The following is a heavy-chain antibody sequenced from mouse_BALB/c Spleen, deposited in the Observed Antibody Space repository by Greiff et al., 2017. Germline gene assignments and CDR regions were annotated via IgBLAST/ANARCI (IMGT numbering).Heavy chain of an antibody. CDR2: ISDGGSYT. J-gene: IGHJ3*01. CDR1: GFTFSDYY. CDR3: ARSLNWSWFAY. D-gene: IGHD4-1*01. Sequence: EVKLVESGGGLVKPGGSLKLSCAASGFTFSDYYMYWVRQTPEKRLEWVATISDGGSYTYYPDSVKGRFTISRDNAKNNLYLQMSSLKSEDTAMYYCARSLNWSWFAYWGQGTLVTVSA. V-gene: IGHV5-4*02.